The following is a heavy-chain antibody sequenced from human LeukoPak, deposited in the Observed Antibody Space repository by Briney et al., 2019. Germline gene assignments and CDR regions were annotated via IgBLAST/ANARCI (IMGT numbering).Heavy chain of an antibody. J-gene: IGHJ3*02. CDR2: IYYSYSGST. D-gene: IGHD3-16*01. CDR1: GGSISSYY. CDR3: ARSIYSYGSGFDI. Sequence: PSETLSLTCTVSGGSISSYYWNWIRQPPGKGLEWIGYIYYSYSGSTNYNPSLKSRVTISVDTSKNQFSLKLSSVTAADTAVYYCARSIYSYGSGFDIWGQGTMVTVSS. V-gene: IGHV4-59*08.